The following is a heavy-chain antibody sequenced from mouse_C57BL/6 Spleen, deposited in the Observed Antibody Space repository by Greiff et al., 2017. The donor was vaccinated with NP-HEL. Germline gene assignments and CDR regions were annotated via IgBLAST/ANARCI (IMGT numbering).Heavy chain of an antibody. V-gene: IGHV1-15*01. J-gene: IGHJ4*01. CDR3: TRDYGSSFYAMDY. D-gene: IGHD1-1*01. Sequence: VQLQQSGAELVRPGASVTLSCKASGYTFTDYEMHWVKQTPVHGLEWIGAIDPETGGTAYNQMFKGKAILTADKSSSTAYMELRSLTSEDSAVYYCTRDYGSSFYAMDYWGQGTSVTVSS. CDR1: GYTFTDYE. CDR2: IDPETGGT.